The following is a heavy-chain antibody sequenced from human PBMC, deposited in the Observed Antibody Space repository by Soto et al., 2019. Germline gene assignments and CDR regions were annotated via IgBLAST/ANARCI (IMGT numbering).Heavy chain of an antibody. V-gene: IGHV4-59*12. CDR1: GGSISSYY. J-gene: IGHJ4*02. CDR2: IYHSGST. CDR3: ARDGDYFGSGSPPLLSR. Sequence: SETLSLTCTVSGGSISSYYWSWIRQPPGKGLEWIGYIYHSGSTNYNPSLKSRVTISVDTSKNQFSLKLTSVTAADTAVYYCARDGDYFGSGSPPLLSRWGQGTLVTVSS. D-gene: IGHD3-10*01.